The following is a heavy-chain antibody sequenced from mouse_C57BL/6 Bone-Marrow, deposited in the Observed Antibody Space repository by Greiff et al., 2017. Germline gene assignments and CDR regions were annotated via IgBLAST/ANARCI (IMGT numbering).Heavy chain of an antibody. CDR3: ARGYRLFDY. V-gene: IGHV1-61*01. CDR1: GYTFTSYW. Sequence: VQLQQPGAELVRPGSSVKLSCKASGYTFTSYWMDWVKQRPGQGLEWIGNIYPSDSETHYNQKFKDKATLTVDKSSSTAYMQLSSLTSEDSAVYYCARGYRLFDYWGQGTTLTVSS. CDR2: IYPSDSET. D-gene: IGHD3-2*02. J-gene: IGHJ2*01.